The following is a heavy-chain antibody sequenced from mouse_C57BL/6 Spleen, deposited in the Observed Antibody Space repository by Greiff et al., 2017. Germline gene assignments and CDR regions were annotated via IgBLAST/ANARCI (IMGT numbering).Heavy chain of an antibody. CDR1: GYTFTGYW. CDR3: AAYSSGHRWYFDV. Sequence: QVQLQQSGAELMKPGASVKLSCKATGYTFTGYWIEWVKQRPGHGLEWIGEILPGSGSTNYNAKFKGKATFTAATSSNTAYMQLSRLTSEDSAIEYYAAYSSGHRWYFDVWGTGTTVTVSS. CDR2: ILPGSGST. J-gene: IGHJ1*03. D-gene: IGHD3-2*02. V-gene: IGHV1-9*01.